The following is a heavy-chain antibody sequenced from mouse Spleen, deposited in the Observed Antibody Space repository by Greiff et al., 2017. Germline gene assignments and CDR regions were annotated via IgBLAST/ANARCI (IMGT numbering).Heavy chain of an antibody. J-gene: IGHJ4*01. CDR3: ARDNPYYAMDY. CDR2: ISYSGST. CDR1: GYSITSDYA. D-gene: IGHD1-3*01. V-gene: IGHV3-2*02. Sequence: EVQLQESGPGLVKPSQSLSLTCTVTGYSITSDYAWNWIRQFPGNKLEWMGYISYSGSTSYNPSLKSRISITRDTSKNQFFLQLNSVTTEDTATYYCARDNPYYAMDYWGQGTSVTVSS.